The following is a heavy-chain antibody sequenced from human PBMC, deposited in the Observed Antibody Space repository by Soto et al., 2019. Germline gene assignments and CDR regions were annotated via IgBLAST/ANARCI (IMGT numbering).Heavy chain of an antibody. CDR3: ARDNSSTYFDY. Sequence: SETLSLTCTVSGGSVSSGSYYWSWIRQPPGKGLEWIGYIYYSGSTNYNPSLKSRVTISVDTSKNQFSLKLSSVTAADTAVYYCARDNSSTYFDYWGRGTLVTVSS. CDR1: GGSVSSGSYY. J-gene: IGHJ4*02. CDR2: IYYSGST. D-gene: IGHD6-19*01. V-gene: IGHV4-61*01.